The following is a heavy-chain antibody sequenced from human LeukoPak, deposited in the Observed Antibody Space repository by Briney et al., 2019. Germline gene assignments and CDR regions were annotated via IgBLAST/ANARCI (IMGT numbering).Heavy chain of an antibody. Sequence: GGSLRLSCVVSGFTFSNYAMNWVRQAPGKGLEWVSGVSESGDTTYDADSVKGRFTISRDNSKNTLYLQMNSLRVEDTAVYYCAKGSFPLDYWGQGTLVTVS. D-gene: IGHD3-10*01. CDR1: GFTFSNYA. CDR2: VSESGDTT. V-gene: IGHV3-23*01. CDR3: AKGSFPLDY. J-gene: IGHJ4*02.